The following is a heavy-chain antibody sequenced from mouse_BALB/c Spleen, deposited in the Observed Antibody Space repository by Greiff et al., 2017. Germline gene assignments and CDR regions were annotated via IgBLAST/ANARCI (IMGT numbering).Heavy chain of an antibody. J-gene: IGHJ2*01. D-gene: IGHD2-1*01. V-gene: IGHV1-18*01. CDR3: ARLDGNYEGYFDY. CDR1: GYTFTDYN. Sequence: EVQLQQSGPELVKPGASVKIPCKASGYTFTDYNMDWVKQSHGKSLEWIGDINPNNGGTIYNQKFKGKATLTVDKSSSTAYMELRSLTSEDTAVYYCARLDGNYEGYFDYWGQGTTLTVSS. CDR2: INPNNGGT.